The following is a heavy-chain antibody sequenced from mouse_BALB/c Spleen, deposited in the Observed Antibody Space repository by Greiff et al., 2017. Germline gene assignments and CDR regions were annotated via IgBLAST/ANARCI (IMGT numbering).Heavy chain of an antibody. CDR3: VRGITRYFDV. V-gene: IGHV2-9-2*01. J-gene: IGHJ1*01. CDR2: IWTGGGT. D-gene: IGHD1-2*01. Sequence: VKLQESGPGLVAPSQSLSITCTVSGFSLTSYDISWIRQPPGKGLEWLGVIWTGGGTNYNSAFMSRLSISKDNSKSQVFLKMNSLQTDDTAIYYCVRGITRYFDVWGAGTTVTVSS. CDR1: GFSLTSYD.